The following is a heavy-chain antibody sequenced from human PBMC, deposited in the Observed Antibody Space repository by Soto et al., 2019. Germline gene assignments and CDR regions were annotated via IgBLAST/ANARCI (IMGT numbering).Heavy chain of an antibody. J-gene: IGHJ4*02. CDR3: ARGRGHSGYGTEGLFDY. Sequence: QVQLHHSGPGLVKPSETLSLTCTVSGDSISSYYWCWIREPPGKGLEWIGYIFYSGSTNYNPSHNSRVTLSMDTSKNQFSRKLGSGTAADTAVYYCARGRGHSGYGTEGLFDYWGQGTLVTVSS. CDR2: IFYSGST. V-gene: IGHV4-59*08. D-gene: IGHD5-12*01. CDR1: GDSISSYY.